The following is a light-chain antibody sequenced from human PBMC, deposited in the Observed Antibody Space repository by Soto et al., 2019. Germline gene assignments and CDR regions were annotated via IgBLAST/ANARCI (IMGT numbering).Light chain of an antibody. CDR3: QQRGNWPWT. CDR1: QSVSSC. Sequence: EIVLTQSPATLSLSPGERATLSCRASQSVSSCLAWYQQKPGQAPRLLIYDASNRATGIPARFSGSGSGTDFTLTISSLEPEDFAVYYCQQRGNWPWTFGQGTKVEIK. CDR2: DAS. V-gene: IGKV3-11*01. J-gene: IGKJ1*01.